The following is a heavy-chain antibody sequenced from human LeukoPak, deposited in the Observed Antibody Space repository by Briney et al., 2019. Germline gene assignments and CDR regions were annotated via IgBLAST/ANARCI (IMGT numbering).Heavy chain of an antibody. Sequence: GGSLRLSCAASGFTFSNYGMNWVRQAPGKGLEWVSALSSSGGSTYYADSVKGRFTISRDNSKNTLYLHVNSLRPEDTAVYYCARGYDYVWGSYRFEWFDPWGQGTLVTVSS. CDR3: ARGYDYVWGSYRFEWFDP. V-gene: IGHV3-23*01. J-gene: IGHJ5*02. CDR2: LSSSGGST. D-gene: IGHD3-16*02. CDR1: GFTFSNYG.